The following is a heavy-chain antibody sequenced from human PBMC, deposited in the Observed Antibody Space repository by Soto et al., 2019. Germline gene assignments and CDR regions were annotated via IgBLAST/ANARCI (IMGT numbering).Heavy chain of an antibody. CDR1: GFTFSNAW. J-gene: IGHJ6*03. CDR3: TTQRPSGWYPNYYYYMDV. Sequence: GGSLRLSCAASGFTFSNAWMSWVRQAPGKGLEWVGRIKSKTDGGTTDYAAPVKGRFTISRDDSKNTLYLQMNSLKTEDTAVYYCTTQRPSGWYPNYYYYMDVWGKGTTVTVSS. V-gene: IGHV3-15*01. D-gene: IGHD6-19*01. CDR2: IKSKTDGGTT.